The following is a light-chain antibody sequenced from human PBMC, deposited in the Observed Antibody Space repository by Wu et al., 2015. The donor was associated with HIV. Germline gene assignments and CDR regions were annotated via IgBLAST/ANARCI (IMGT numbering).Light chain of an antibody. CDR2: TAS. Sequence: EIVLTQSPATLSLSPGERATLSCRASQSVRNYLAWFQQKPGLAPRLLIHTASQRATDISDRFSGSGSGTDFTLTITKLEPEDFVNCYCQQYGQTPLTFGLGTRWRS. CDR1: QSVRNY. CDR3: QQYGQTPLT. V-gene: IGKV3-11*01. J-gene: IGKJ2*01.